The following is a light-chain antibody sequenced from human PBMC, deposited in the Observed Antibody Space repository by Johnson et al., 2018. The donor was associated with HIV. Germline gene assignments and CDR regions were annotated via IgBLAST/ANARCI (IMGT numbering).Light chain of an antibody. CDR2: ENN. V-gene: IGLV1-51*02. Sequence: QSVLTQPPSVSAAPGQKVTISCSGSSSNIGNNYVSWYQQLPGKAPKVLIHENNKRPSGIPADFSGSKSATSATMDITGLQMGDEADYYCGAWDSRMRADACGTGTKVTVL. CDR3: GAWDSRMRADA. CDR1: SSNIGNNY. J-gene: IGLJ1*01.